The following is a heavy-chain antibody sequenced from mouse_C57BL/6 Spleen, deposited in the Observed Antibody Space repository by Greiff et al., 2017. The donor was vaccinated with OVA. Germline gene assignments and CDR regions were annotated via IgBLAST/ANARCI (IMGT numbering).Heavy chain of an antibody. J-gene: IGHJ2*01. D-gene: IGHD3-1*01. V-gene: IGHV1-26*01. Sequence: EVKLQQSGPELVKPGASVKISCKASGYTFTDYYMNWVKQSHGKSLEWIGDINPNNGGTSYNQKFKGKATLTVDKSSSTAYMELRSLTSEDSAVYYCARSGGRDFDYWGQGTTLTVSS. CDR2: INPNNGGT. CDR3: ARSGGRDFDY. CDR1: GYTFTDYY.